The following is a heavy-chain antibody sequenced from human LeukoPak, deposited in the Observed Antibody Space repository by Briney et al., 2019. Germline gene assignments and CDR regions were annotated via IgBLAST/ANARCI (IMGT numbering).Heavy chain of an antibody. Sequence: GGSLRLSCAASGFTFSSYSMNWVRQAPGKGLEWVSSISSSSSYIYYADSVKGRFTISRDNAKNSLYLQMNSLRAEDTAVYYCARDRPYEWFGETAYYWGQGTLVTVSS. CDR3: ARDRPYEWFGETAYY. CDR1: GFTFSSYS. D-gene: IGHD3-10*01. CDR2: ISSSSSYI. J-gene: IGHJ4*02. V-gene: IGHV3-21*01.